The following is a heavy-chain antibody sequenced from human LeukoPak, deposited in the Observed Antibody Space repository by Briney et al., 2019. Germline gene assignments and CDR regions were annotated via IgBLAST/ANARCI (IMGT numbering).Heavy chain of an antibody. Sequence: SETLSLTCTVSGYSISSGYHWGWIRQPPGKGLEWIGYIYYSGSTNYNPSLKSRVTISVDTSKNQFSLKLSSVTAADTAVYYCARVARGVITYYYYYMDVWGKGTTVTISS. CDR2: IYYSGST. D-gene: IGHD3-10*01. J-gene: IGHJ6*03. V-gene: IGHV4-61*01. CDR3: ARVARGVITYYYYYMDV. CDR1: GYSISSGYH.